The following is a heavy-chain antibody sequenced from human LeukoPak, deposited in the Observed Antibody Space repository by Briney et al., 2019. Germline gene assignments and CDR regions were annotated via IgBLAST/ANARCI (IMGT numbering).Heavy chain of an antibody. J-gene: IGHJ3*02. CDR3: AKDHYVSGRYDAFDI. D-gene: IGHD3-10*01. Sequence: PGGSLRLSCAVSGFTVSSNYMSWVRQAPGKGLEWVSVMYSGGSTYYADSVKGRFTISRDNAKNTLYLQMNSLRAEDTAVYYCAKDHYVSGRYDAFDIWGQGTMVTVSS. CDR1: GFTVSSNY. V-gene: IGHV3-53*01. CDR2: MYSGGST.